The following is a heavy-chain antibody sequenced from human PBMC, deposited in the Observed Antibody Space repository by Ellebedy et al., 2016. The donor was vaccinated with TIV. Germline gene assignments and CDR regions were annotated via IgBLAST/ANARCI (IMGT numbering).Heavy chain of an antibody. D-gene: IGHD2-2*01. CDR3: AREDITVVRDALDV. CDR1: GFTFSTYS. CDR2: ISSGSSYR. V-gene: IGHV3-21*01. J-gene: IGHJ6*02. Sequence: PSETLSLTCAASGFTFSTYSMNWVRQAPGKGLEWVSSISSGSSYRYYADSVKGRFTISRDNAKNSVYLQMSSLRGEDTAVYYCAREDITVVRDALDVWGQGTTVTVSS.